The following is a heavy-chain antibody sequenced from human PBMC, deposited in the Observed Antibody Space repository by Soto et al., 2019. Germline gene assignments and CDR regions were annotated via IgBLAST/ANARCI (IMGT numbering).Heavy chain of an antibody. V-gene: IGHV4-30-4*01. J-gene: IGHJ5*02. CDR1: GDSISIGNHY. D-gene: IGHD3-10*01. Sequence: PSETLSLTCTVSGDSISIGNHYWSCIRQPPGKGLEWIGYIFYSGTAYYNPSLKSRLTISVDTSKNQFSLKSSSVTAADTAVYYCARTDYGTAYFDPWGQGSLVTVSS. CDR2: IFYSGTA. CDR3: ARTDYGTAYFDP.